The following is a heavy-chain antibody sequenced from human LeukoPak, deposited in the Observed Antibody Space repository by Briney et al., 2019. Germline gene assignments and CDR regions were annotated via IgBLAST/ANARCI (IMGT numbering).Heavy chain of an antibody. CDR2: ISGSGGTI. CDR1: GFNVSSNY. Sequence: GGSLRLSCEASGFNVSSNYMTWVRQAPGKGLEWVSAISGSGGTIYYADSVKGRFTISRDNSKNTLFLQMNSLRAEDTAVYYCAKANPSSTFDYWGQGTLVTVSS. D-gene: IGHD1-14*01. J-gene: IGHJ4*02. CDR3: AKANPSSTFDY. V-gene: IGHV3-23*01.